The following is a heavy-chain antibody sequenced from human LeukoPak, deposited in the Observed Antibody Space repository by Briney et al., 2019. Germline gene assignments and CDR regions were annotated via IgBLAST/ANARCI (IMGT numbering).Heavy chain of an antibody. V-gene: IGHV1-8*01. CDR3: ARDYGGNSGWFDP. Sequence: ASVKVSCKASGYTFTSYDPNWVRQATGQGLEWIGWMNPNSGNTGYVQKFQGRVTLTRSTSISTAYMELRSLTSEDTAVYYCARDYGGNSGWFDPWGQGTLVTVSS. CDR1: GYTFTSYD. CDR2: MNPNSGNT. J-gene: IGHJ5*02. D-gene: IGHD4-23*01.